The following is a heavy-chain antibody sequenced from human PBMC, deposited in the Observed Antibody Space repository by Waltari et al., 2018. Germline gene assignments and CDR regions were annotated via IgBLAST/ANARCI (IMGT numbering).Heavy chain of an antibody. V-gene: IGHV4-39*07. D-gene: IGHD5-18*01. J-gene: IGHJ4*02. CDR2: IYYSGST. CDR3: AREGFVDTAMVEAY. Sequence: QLQLQESGPGLVKPSETLSLTCTVSGGSISSSSYYWGWIRQPPGKGLEWIGSIYYSGSTYYNPSLKSRVTISVDTSKNQFSLKLSSVTVADTAVYYCAREGFVDTAMVEAYWGQGTLVTVSS. CDR1: GGSISSSSYY.